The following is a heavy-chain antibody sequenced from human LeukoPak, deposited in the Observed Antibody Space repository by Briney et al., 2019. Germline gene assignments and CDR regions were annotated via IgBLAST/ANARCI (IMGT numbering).Heavy chain of an antibody. CDR1: GFTFSSYS. D-gene: IGHD5-18*01. CDR2: ISSSSNII. Sequence: GGSLRLSCAGSGFTFSSYSMNWVRQAPGKGLEWVSYISSSSNIIDYADSVKGRFTISRDNAKNSLYLQMNSLRAEDTAVYYCARARGYSYGYSDYWGQGNLVTVSS. CDR3: ARARGYSYGYSDY. V-gene: IGHV3-48*01. J-gene: IGHJ4*02.